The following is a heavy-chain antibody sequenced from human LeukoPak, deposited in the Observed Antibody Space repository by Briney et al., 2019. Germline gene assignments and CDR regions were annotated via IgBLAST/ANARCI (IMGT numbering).Heavy chain of an antibody. V-gene: IGHV3-30*18. CDR1: GFTFSSYG. CDR3: AKDLKIVGVTTWEVDY. Sequence: PGGSLRLSCAASGFTFSSYGMHWVRQAPGKGLEWVAAISYFGSNKYYADSVKGRFTISRDNSKNTLYLQMNSLRAEDTAVYYCAKDLKIVGVTTWEVDYWGQGTLVTVS. CDR2: ISYFGSNK. J-gene: IGHJ4*02. D-gene: IGHD1-26*01.